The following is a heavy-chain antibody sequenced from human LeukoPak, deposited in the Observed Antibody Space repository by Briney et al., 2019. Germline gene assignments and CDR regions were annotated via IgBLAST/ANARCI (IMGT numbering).Heavy chain of an antibody. J-gene: IGHJ4*02. V-gene: IGHV3-30*18. CDR1: GFTFSRYG. D-gene: IGHD5-12*01. CDR2: ISYDGSNK. Sequence: PGGSLRLSCADSGFTFSRYGMLWVRQAPGKGLEWVAVISYDGSNKYYADSVKGRFTISRDNSKNTLYLQMNSLRAEDTAVYYCAKGGYSPPNYWGQGTLVTVSS. CDR3: AKGGYSPPNY.